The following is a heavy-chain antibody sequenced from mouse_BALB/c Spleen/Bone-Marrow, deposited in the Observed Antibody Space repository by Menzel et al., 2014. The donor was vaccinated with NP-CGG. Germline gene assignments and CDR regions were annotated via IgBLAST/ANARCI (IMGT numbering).Heavy chain of an antibody. CDR1: GFNIKDYY. CDR2: IDPENSDT. V-gene: IGHV14-4*02. CDR3: NADPIT. J-gene: IGHJ2*01. Sequence: DVKLVESGAELVRSGASVKLSCTASGFNIKDYYMNWVKQRPEQGLEWIGWIDPENSDTEYAPKFQGKATMTADTSSNTAYLQLSSLTSEDTGVYYCNADPITWGQGTTLTVSS.